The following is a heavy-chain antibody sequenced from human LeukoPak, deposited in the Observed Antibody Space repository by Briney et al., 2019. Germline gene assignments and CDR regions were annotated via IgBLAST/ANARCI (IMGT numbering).Heavy chain of an antibody. CDR2: ISAYIGNT. CDR1: GYNLTNYG. Sequence: ASVKVSCKASGYNLTNYGSNWVRQAPGQGLEWMGWISAYIGNTIHSQKFQGRVTMTTDTSTNTAYIELRSLGSADTAVYYCARALVVVVAATGGVAAFDIWGQGTMVTVSS. J-gene: IGHJ3*02. D-gene: IGHD2-15*01. CDR3: ARALVVVVAATGGVAAFDI. V-gene: IGHV1-18*01.